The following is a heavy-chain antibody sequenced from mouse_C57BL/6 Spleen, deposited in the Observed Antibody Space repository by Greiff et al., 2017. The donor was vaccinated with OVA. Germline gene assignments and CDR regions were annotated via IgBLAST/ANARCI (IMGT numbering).Heavy chain of an antibody. CDR2: ISSGGDYI. CDR1: GFTFSSYA. Sequence: EVKLMESGEGLVKPGGSLKLSCAASGFTFSSYAMSWVRQTPEKRLEWVAYISSGGDYIYYADTVKGRFTISRDNARNTLYLQMSSLKSEDTAMYYCTRAGYDYDGGNFDYWGQGTTLTVSS. D-gene: IGHD2-4*01. J-gene: IGHJ2*01. CDR3: TRAGYDYDGGNFDY. V-gene: IGHV5-9-1*02.